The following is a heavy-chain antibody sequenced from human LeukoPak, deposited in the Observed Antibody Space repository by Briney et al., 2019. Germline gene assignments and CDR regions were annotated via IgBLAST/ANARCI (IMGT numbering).Heavy chain of an antibody. Sequence: PGGSLRLSCAASGFTFSSYGMHRVRQAPGKGLEWVSSISSSSSYIYYADSVKGRFTISRDNAKNSLYLQMNSLRAEDTAVYYCARTGRASDAFDIWGQGTMVTVSS. CDR2: ISSSSSYI. D-gene: IGHD1-14*01. J-gene: IGHJ3*02. CDR3: ARTGRASDAFDI. V-gene: IGHV3-21*01. CDR1: GFTFSSYG.